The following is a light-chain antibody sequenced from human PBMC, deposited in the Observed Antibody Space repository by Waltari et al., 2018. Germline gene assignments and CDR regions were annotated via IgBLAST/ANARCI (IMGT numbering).Light chain of an antibody. CDR2: GGS. CDR1: SNNFGNYYL. J-gene: IGLJ2*01. Sequence: QSALTQPASVSGSPGQSITIPCTGGSNNFGNYYLISWYQQHPGKAPKLVIFGGSKRPSGVSDRFSGSHSDNSASLTSSGLQAEDEADYYCCSYGGRTTIFGGGTRLTVL. V-gene: IGLV2-23*01. CDR3: CSYGGRTTI.